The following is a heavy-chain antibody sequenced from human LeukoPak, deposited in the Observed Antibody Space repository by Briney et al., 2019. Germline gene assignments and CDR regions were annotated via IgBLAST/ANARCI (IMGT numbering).Heavy chain of an antibody. CDR3: ARRKAADDGPHFAFDI. CDR1: GGSISSYY. CDR2: IYYSGST. Sequence: PSETLSLTCTVSGGSISSYYWSWIRQPLGKGLEWIGYIYYSGSTNYNPSLKSRVTISVDTSKNHFSLRLSSVTAADTAVYYCARRKAADDGPHFAFDIWGQGTMVTVSS. J-gene: IGHJ3*02. V-gene: IGHV4-59*08. D-gene: IGHD2-15*01.